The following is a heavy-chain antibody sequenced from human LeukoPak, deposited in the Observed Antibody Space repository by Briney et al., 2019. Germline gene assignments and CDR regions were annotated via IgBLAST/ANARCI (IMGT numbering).Heavy chain of an antibody. J-gene: IGHJ4*02. CDR1: GGSFSGYY. Sequence: PSETLSLTCAVYGGSFSGYYWSWIRQPPGKGLEWVSSITSSSRYIYYADSVKGRFTISRDNAKNSLYLQMNSLRAEDTALYYCARSGGFDYWGQGTLVTVSS. CDR3: ARSGGFDY. CDR2: ITSSSRYI. V-gene: IGHV3-21*01. D-gene: IGHD5-12*01.